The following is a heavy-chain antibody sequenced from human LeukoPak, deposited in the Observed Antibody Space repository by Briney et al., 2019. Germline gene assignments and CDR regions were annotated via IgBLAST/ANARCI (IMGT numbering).Heavy chain of an antibody. D-gene: IGHD6-13*01. CDR1: GGSISSSSYY. Sequence: SETLSLTCTVSGGSISSSSYYWGWIRQPPGKGLEWIGYIYYTGSTNYNPSLKSRVTMSVDTSKNQFSLNLKSVTPEDTAVYYCARNLIPEQLVMNFWGQGTLVTVSS. CDR2: IYYTGST. J-gene: IGHJ4*02. V-gene: IGHV4-61*05. CDR3: ARNLIPEQLVMNF.